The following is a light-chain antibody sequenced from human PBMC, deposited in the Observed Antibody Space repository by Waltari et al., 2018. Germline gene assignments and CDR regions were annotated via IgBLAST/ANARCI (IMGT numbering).Light chain of an antibody. CDR3: QQYYSTPYT. Sequence: DIVMTQSPDSLAVSLGERATINCQSSQSLSYSANNKNYLAWYQQRPGQPPKLLIYWTSTRESGVPDRFSGSGSGTDFTLTISSLQAEDVAVYYCQQYYSTPYTFGQGTKLEIK. J-gene: IGKJ2*01. V-gene: IGKV4-1*01. CDR1: QSLSYSANNKNY. CDR2: WTS.